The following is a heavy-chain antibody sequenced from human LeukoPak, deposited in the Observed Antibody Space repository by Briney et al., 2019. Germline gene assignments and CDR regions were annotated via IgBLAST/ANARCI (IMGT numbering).Heavy chain of an antibody. CDR2: INQSGST. Sequence: SETLSLTCAVYGGSFSGYYWTWIRQPPGKGLEWIGEINQSGSTNYNPSLKSRVTISIDTSKNQFSLILSSVTAADTAVYYCARGLSDVYWGQGTLVTVSS. J-gene: IGHJ4*02. V-gene: IGHV4-34*01. CDR3: ARGLSDVY. CDR1: GGSFSGYY.